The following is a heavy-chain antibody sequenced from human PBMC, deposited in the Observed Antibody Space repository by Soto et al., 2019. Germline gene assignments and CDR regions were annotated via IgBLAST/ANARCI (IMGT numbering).Heavy chain of an antibody. CDR2: IYYTGST. V-gene: IGHV4-31*03. CDR3: ARGFGGVSLDYFDF. Sequence: PSETLYLTCSVSNGSLNRAGHFWSWFRQHPGKGLEWLGYIYYTGSTYYNPALQRRAVFSIDTSKTRFSLKLTSVTAADTAVYYCARGFGGVSLDYFDFWGQGTQVT. J-gene: IGHJ4*02. CDR1: NGSLNRAGHF. D-gene: IGHD3-16*01.